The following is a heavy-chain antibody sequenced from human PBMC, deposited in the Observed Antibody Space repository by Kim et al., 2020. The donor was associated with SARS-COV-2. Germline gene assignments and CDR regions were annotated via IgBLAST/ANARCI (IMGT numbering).Heavy chain of an antibody. D-gene: IGHD3-10*01. CDR3: ASTHVRITMVRGRYGMDV. J-gene: IGHJ6*02. V-gene: IGHV1-2*06. CDR2: INNNSGGT. Sequence: ASVKVSCKASGYTFTGYYMHWVRQAPGQGLEWMGRINNNSGGTNYAQKFQGRVTMTRDTSISTAYMELSRLRSDDTAVYYCASTHVRITMVRGRYGMDVWGQGTTVTVSS. CDR1: GYTFTGYY.